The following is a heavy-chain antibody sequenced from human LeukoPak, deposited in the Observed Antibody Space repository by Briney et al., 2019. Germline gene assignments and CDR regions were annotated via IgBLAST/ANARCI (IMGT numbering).Heavy chain of an antibody. CDR3: ARGTAMVRGVIDFDY. D-gene: IGHD3-10*01. J-gene: IGHJ4*02. Sequence: SGTLSLTCAVSGGSISSSNWWSWVHQPPGKGLEWIGEIYHSGSTNYNPSLKSRVTISVDKSKNQFSLKLSSVTAADTAVYYCARGTAMVRGVIDFDYWGQGTLVTVSS. CDR2: IYHSGST. V-gene: IGHV4-4*02. CDR1: GGSISSSNW.